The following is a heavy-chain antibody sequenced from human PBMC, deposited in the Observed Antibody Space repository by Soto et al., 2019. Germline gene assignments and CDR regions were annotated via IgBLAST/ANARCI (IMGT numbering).Heavy chain of an antibody. CDR2: ISAYNGNT. J-gene: IGHJ4*02. V-gene: IGHV1-18*01. CDR3: SRRYSGSSTFDY. D-gene: IGHD1-26*01. Sequence: ASVRVSCKASGYTFTSYGISWVRQAPGQGLEWMGWISAYNGNTNYAQKLQGRVTMTTDTSTSTAYMELRSLRSDDTAVYYCSRRYSGSSTFDYWGQGTLVTVSS. CDR1: GYTFTSYG.